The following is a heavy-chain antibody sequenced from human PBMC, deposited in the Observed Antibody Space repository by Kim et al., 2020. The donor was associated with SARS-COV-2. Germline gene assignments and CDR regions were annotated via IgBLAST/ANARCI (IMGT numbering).Heavy chain of an antibody. Sequence: SETLFLTCTVSGGSISSGGYYWSWIRQHPGKGLEWIGYIYYSGSTYYNPSLKSRVTISVDTSKNQFSLKLSSVTAADTAVYYCARGPREGDYAWYYYYGMDVWGQGTTVTVSS. D-gene: IGHD4-17*01. J-gene: IGHJ6*02. CDR3: ARGPREGDYAWYYYYGMDV. CDR2: IYYSGST. V-gene: IGHV4-31*03. CDR1: GGSISSGGYY.